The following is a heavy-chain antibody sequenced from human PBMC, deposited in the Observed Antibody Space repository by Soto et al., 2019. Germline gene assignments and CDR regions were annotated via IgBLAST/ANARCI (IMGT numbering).Heavy chain of an antibody. V-gene: IGHV3-30-3*01. CDR2: ISYDGSNK. Sequence: QVQLVESGGGVVQPGRSLRLSCAASGFTFSSYAMHWVRQAPGKGLEWVAVISYDGSNKYYADSVKGRFTISRDNSKNTLYLQMNSLRAEDTAVYYCARVPPVPAAIPDYSMDVWGQGTTVTVSS. J-gene: IGHJ6*02. CDR1: GFTFSSYA. D-gene: IGHD2-2*02. CDR3: ARVPPVPAAIPDYSMDV.